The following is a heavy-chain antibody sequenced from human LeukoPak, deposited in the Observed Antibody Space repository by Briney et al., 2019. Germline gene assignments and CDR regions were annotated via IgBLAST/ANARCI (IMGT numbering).Heavy chain of an antibody. D-gene: IGHD3-22*01. Sequence: HPGGSLRLSCAASGFTFSSYWMSWARQAPGKGLEWVANIKQDGSEKYYVDSVKGRFTISRDNAKNSLYLQMNSLRAEDTAVYYCARDRDSSGYPNPYFDYWGQGTLVTVSS. CDR2: IKQDGSEK. CDR1: GFTFSSYW. CDR3: ARDRDSSGYPNPYFDY. J-gene: IGHJ4*02. V-gene: IGHV3-7*04.